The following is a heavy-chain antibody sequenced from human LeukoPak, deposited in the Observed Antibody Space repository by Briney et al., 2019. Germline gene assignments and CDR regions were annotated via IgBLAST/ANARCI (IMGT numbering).Heavy chain of an antibody. J-gene: IGHJ4*02. CDR2: ISSSSNTI. Sequence: GGSLRLSCGASGFTFSSYSMNGVRQAPGKGLEWVSSISSSSNTIQYADSVKGRFTISRDNAKNSLHLQMNSLRDEDTAVYYCARDMNYWGQGTLVTVSS. CDR1: GFTFSSYS. V-gene: IGHV3-48*02. CDR3: ARDMNY. D-gene: IGHD3-16*01.